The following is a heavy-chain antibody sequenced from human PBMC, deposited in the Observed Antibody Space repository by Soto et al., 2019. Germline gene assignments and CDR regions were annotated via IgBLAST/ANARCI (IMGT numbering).Heavy chain of an antibody. CDR2: VNPSGGHT. Sequence: QVQLMQSGAEVKKPGASVKVSCKASGDTFTDYYIHWVRQAPGQGLEWMGTVNPSGGHTTYAQQFLGRLTMARDTSTSTLYMELTSLKSDDMAIYYCARGGHVVVGTAALDYWGQGTLVTVSS. V-gene: IGHV1-46*01. J-gene: IGHJ4*02. CDR3: ARGGHVVVGTAALDY. CDR1: GDTFTDYY. D-gene: IGHD2-21*02.